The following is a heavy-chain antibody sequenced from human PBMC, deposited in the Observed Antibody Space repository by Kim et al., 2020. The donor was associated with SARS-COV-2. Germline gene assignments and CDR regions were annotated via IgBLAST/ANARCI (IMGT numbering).Heavy chain of an antibody. CDR1: GFTFSNAW. V-gene: IGHV3-15*01. CDR2: IKSKTDGGTT. D-gene: IGHD2-21*02. J-gene: IGHJ4*02. CDR3: TTSIPGGRHIVVVTAMYYFDY. Sequence: GGSLRLSCAASGFTFSNAWMSWVRQAPGKGLEWVGRIKSKTDGGTTDYAAPVKGRFTISRDDSKNTLYLQMNSLKTEDTAVYYCTTSIPGGRHIVVVTAMYYFDYWGQGTLVTVSS.